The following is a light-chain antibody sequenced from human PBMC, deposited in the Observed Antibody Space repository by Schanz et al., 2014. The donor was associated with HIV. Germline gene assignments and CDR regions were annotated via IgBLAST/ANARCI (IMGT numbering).Light chain of an antibody. Sequence: EIVMTQSPATLSVSPGETATLSCRVSQSIGINLAWYQHKPGQAPRLLISGASTRATNIPARFSGSGSGTEFTLTISSLQSEDFAVYYCQQYDNWPPITFGQGTRLDIK. V-gene: IGKV3-15*01. CDR3: QQYDNWPPIT. J-gene: IGKJ5*01. CDR1: QSIGIN. CDR2: GAS.